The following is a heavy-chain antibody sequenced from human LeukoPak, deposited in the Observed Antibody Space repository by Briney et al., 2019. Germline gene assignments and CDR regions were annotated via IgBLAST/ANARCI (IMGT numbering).Heavy chain of an antibody. CDR1: GYTFTSYG. Sequence: GASVKVSCKASGYTFTSYGISWERQAPGQGLEWMGWISAYNGNTNYAQKLQGRVTMTTDTSTSTAYMELRSLRSDDTAVYYCARTPDIVVVPAAMWAFDIWGQGTMVTVSS. D-gene: IGHD2-2*01. CDR3: ARTPDIVVVPAAMWAFDI. V-gene: IGHV1-18*01. J-gene: IGHJ3*02. CDR2: ISAYNGNT.